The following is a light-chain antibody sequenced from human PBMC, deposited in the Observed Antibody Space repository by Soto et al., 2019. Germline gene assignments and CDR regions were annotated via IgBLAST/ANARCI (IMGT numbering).Light chain of an antibody. CDR1: QSVSSSY. CDR3: QQYGSSPFT. Sequence: ESVLTQSPGTLSMSPGERATLSCRASQSVSSSYSAWYQQKPGQAPRLLIYGASRRATGIPDRFSGSGSGTAFTPTISRLGPEDFAVYYCQQYGSSPFTFGPGTKVDIK. V-gene: IGKV3-20*01. J-gene: IGKJ3*01. CDR2: GAS.